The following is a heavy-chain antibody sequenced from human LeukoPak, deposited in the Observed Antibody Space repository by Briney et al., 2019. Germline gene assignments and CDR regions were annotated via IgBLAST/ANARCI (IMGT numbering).Heavy chain of an antibody. J-gene: IGHJ4*02. D-gene: IGHD6-13*01. CDR3: ATVSIAAAGTDFDY. Sequence: ATVKISCKVSGYTFTDCYMHWVQQPPGKELEGMGLVDREDGETVYAEKFQGRVTIPADTSTDTAYMDLSSLRSEDTAVYYCATVSIAAAGTDFDYWGQGTLVTVSS. CDR2: VDREDGET. V-gene: IGHV1-69-2*01. CDR1: GYTFTDCY.